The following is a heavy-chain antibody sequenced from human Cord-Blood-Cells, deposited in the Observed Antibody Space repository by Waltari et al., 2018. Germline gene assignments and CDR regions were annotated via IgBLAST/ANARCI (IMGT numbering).Heavy chain of an antibody. Sequence: QVQLQESGPGLVKPSETLSLTCTVSGGSISSYYWTWIRQPPGKGLEWSGYIYYSGGTNYNPSLKIRVTISVDTSKNQFALKLSSVTAADTAVYYCARGTAMVNLYYYYYMDVWGKGTTVTVSS. CDR1: GGSISSYY. J-gene: IGHJ6*03. D-gene: IGHD5-18*01. V-gene: IGHV4-59*01. CDR2: IYYSGGT. CDR3: ARGTAMVNLYYYYYMDV.